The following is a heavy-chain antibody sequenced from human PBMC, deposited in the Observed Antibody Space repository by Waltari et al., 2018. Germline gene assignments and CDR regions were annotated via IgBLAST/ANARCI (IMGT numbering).Heavy chain of an antibody. J-gene: IGHJ4*02. CDR3: AKRWRDGFNAGIDY. D-gene: IGHD2-15*01. CDR1: GFTFSDFA. V-gene: IGHV3-23*01. Sequence: EVQLLESGGGLVQPGGSLRVSCAAAGFTFSDFAMNWVRQAPGKGLEWVSGISGSGDRTSYADYVKGRFTISRDNSKNTLFLQMNNLGVDDTAFYYCAKRWRDGFNAGIDYWGQGTLVTVSS. CDR2: ISGSGDRT.